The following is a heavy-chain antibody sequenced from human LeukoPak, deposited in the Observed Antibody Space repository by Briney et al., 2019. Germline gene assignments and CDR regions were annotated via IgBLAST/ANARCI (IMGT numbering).Heavy chain of an antibody. CDR2: INPNSGGN. CDR1: VYTFTGYY. Sequence: GSSVKVSCKASVYTFTGYYMHWVRQAPGQGLEWMGWINPNSGGNNYAQKFQGRVTMTRDTSISTAYIELSRLRSDDTAVSYCARELKVVVVPAAIPGYWGQGTLVTFS. J-gene: IGHJ4*02. D-gene: IGHD2-2*01. V-gene: IGHV1-2*02. CDR3: ARELKVVVVPAAIPGY.